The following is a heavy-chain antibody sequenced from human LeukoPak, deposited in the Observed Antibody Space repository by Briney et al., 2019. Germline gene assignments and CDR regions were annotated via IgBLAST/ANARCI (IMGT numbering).Heavy chain of an antibody. CDR3: AKDVSWQYYSDY. Sequence: PGGSLRLSWAAAGFTFSNYGMHWVRQAPGKGLEWVAIMSNDGRREYYGDSVKGRFTISRDNSKNTLYLQMNSLRAEDTAVYYCAKDVSWQYYSDYWGQGTLVTVSS. CDR1: GFTFSNYG. D-gene: IGHD6-13*01. J-gene: IGHJ4*02. CDR2: MSNDGRRE. V-gene: IGHV3-30*18.